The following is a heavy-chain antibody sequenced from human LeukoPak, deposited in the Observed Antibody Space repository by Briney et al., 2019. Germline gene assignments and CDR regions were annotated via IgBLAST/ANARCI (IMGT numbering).Heavy chain of an antibody. Sequence: ASVKVSCKASGYTFTSYGISRVRQAPGQGLEWVGWISAYNGNTNYAQKLQGRVTMTTDTSTSTAYMELRSLRSDDTAVYYCARSSTVVTPMDYWGQGTLVTVSS. CDR2: ISAYNGNT. D-gene: IGHD4-23*01. V-gene: IGHV1-18*01. CDR3: ARSSTVVTPMDY. CDR1: GYTFTSYG. J-gene: IGHJ4*02.